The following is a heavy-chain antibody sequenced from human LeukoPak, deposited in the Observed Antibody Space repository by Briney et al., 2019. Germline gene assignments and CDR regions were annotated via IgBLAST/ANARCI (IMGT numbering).Heavy chain of an antibody. Sequence: LRLSCAASGFTFSDYYMSWVRQPPGKGLEWIGEINHSGSTNYDPSLKSRVTISVDTSKNHFSLKLSSVTAADTAVYYCAGPGAGDLDYWGQGTLVTVSS. J-gene: IGHJ4*02. CDR2: INHSGST. V-gene: IGHV4-34*08. D-gene: IGHD3-10*01. CDR3: AGPGAGDLDY. CDR1: GFTFSDYY.